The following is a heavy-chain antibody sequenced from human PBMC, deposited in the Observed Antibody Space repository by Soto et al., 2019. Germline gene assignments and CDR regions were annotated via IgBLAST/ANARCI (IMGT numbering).Heavy chain of an antibody. D-gene: IGHD3-22*01. Sequence: ASVKVSCKASGYTFTSYAMHWVRQAPGQRLEWMGWINAGNGNTKYSQKFQGRVTITRDTSASTAYMELSSLRSEDTAVYYCARDLYYYDSSGPRVFFDYWGQGTLATVSS. CDR3: ARDLYYYDSSGPRVFFDY. J-gene: IGHJ4*02. CDR1: GYTFTSYA. CDR2: INAGNGNT. V-gene: IGHV1-3*01.